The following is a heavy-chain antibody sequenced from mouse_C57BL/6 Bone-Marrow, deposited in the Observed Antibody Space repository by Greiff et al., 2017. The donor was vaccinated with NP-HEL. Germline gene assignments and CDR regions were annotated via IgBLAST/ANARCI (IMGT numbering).Heavy chain of an antibody. V-gene: IGHV1-55*01. CDR3: ARRLRLRDYYAMDY. CDR2: IYPGSGST. Sequence: QVQLQHPGAELVKPGASVKMSCKASGYTFTSYWITWVKQRPGQSLEWIGDIYPGSGSTNYNEKFKSKATLTVDTSSSTAYMQLSSLTSEDSAVYYCARRLRLRDYYAMDYWGQGTSVTVSS. CDR1: GYTFTSYW. J-gene: IGHJ4*01. D-gene: IGHD3-2*02.